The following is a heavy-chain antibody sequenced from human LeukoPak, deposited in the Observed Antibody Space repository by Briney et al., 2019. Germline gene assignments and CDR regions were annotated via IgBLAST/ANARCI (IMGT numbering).Heavy chain of an antibody. CDR2: ISYDGSNK. V-gene: IGHV3-30-3*01. Sequence: GGSLRLSCAASGFTFSSYAMHWVRRAPGKGLEWVAVISYDGSNKYYADSVKGRFTISRDNSKNTLYLQMNSLRAEDTAVYYCANLLVGATEEIDYWGQGTLVTVSS. J-gene: IGHJ4*02. CDR3: ANLLVGATEEIDY. CDR1: GFTFSSYA. D-gene: IGHD1-26*01.